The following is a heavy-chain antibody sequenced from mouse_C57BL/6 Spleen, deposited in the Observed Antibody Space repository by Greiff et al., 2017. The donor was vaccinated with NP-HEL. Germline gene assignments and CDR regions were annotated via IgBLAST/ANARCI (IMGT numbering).Heavy chain of an antibody. CDR1: GYAFSSSW. Sequence: VQLQQSGPELVKPGASVKISCKASGYAFSSSWMNWVKQRPGKGLEWIGRIYPGDGDTNYNGKFKGKATLTADKSSSTAYMQLSSLTSEDSAVYFCALITTVVAGSYWGQGTLVTVSA. J-gene: IGHJ3*01. CDR3: ALITTVVAGSY. CDR2: IYPGDGDT. D-gene: IGHD1-1*01. V-gene: IGHV1-82*01.